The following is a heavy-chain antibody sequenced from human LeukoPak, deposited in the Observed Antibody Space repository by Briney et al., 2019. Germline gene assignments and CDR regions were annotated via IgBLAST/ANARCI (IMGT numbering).Heavy chain of an antibody. D-gene: IGHD3-22*01. J-gene: IGHJ4*02. V-gene: IGHV3-72*01. Sequence: GGFLRLSCAASGFTVSDHFMDWVRQAPGKGLEWVGRTRIKANSYTTEYAASVKGRFTISRDDSKNSLYLQMNSLRTEDTAVYYCARVGYYGGSVYSLDYWGQGTLVTVSS. CDR2: TRIKANSYTT. CDR1: GFTVSDHF. CDR3: ARVGYYGGSVYSLDY.